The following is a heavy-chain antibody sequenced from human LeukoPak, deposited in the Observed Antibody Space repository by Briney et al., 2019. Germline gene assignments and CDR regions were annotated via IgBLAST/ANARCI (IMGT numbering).Heavy chain of an antibody. J-gene: IGHJ6*02. D-gene: IGHD3-10*01. V-gene: IGHV1-2*02. CDR1: GYTFTGYY. CDR2: INPNSGGT. CDR3: ASTATMVRGVITDYYYGMDV. Sequence: ASVKVSCKASGYTFTGYYMHWVRQAPGQGLEWMGWINPNSGGTNYAQKFQGRVTMTRDTSISTAYMELSRLRSEDTAVYYCASTATMVRGVITDYYYGMDVWGQGTTVTVSS.